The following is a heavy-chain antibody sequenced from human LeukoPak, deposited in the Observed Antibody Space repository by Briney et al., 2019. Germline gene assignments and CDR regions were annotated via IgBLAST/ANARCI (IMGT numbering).Heavy chain of an antibody. Sequence: PGGSLRLSCAASGFTFSSYGMSWVRQAPGKGLEWVSAISGSGGSTYYADSVKGRFTISRDNSKNTLYLQMNSLRAEDTAVYYCARDCSSHCFGNDAFDIWGQGTLVTVSS. D-gene: IGHD6-13*01. CDR1: GFTFSSYG. V-gene: IGHV3-23*01. J-gene: IGHJ3*02. CDR3: ARDCSSHCFGNDAFDI. CDR2: ISGSGGST.